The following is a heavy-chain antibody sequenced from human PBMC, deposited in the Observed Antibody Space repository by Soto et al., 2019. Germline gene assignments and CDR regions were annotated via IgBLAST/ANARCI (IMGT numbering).Heavy chain of an antibody. CDR1: GFPFSSYA. Sequence: EVQLLESGGGLVQPGGSLRLSCAASGFPFSSYAMSWVRQAPGKGLEWVSAISGSGGSTYYADSVKGRFTTSRDNSKNTLYLQMNSLRAEDTAVYYCAKNGNIVVVPAAPDYWGQGTLVTVSS. D-gene: IGHD2-2*01. J-gene: IGHJ4*02. CDR3: AKNGNIVVVPAAPDY. CDR2: ISGSGGST. V-gene: IGHV3-23*01.